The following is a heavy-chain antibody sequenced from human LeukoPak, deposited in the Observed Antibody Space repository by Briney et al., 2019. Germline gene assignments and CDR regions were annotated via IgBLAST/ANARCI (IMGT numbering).Heavy chain of an antibody. J-gene: IGHJ3*01. CDR2: VSYTGRT. V-gene: IGHV4-59*11. CDR3: ARLLDNDISGGPDTFDV. CDR1: GGSLSGHY. Sequence: SETLSLTCTVSGGSLSGHYWSWIRQPPGKRLEWIGYVSYTGRTKYNPSLQSRVTISIDTSKSQFSLKLTSVTSAGTAVYSCARLLDNDISGGPDTFDVWGQGTTVIVSS. D-gene: IGHD3-22*01.